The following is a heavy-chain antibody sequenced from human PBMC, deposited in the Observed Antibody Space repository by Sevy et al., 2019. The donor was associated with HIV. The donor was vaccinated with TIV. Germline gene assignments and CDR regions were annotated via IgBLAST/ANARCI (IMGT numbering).Heavy chain of an antibody. Sequence: GGSLRLSCAASVFSLNSYRMSWVRQAPGKGLEWVANIKQDGSVKYYVDSVKGRFTISRDNARNLLYLQMNSLRAEDTALYYCVRAIAADGSFWGQGTLVTVSS. D-gene: IGHD6-13*01. V-gene: IGHV3-7*01. CDR1: VFSLNSYR. CDR3: VRAIAADGSF. CDR2: IKQDGSVK. J-gene: IGHJ4*02.